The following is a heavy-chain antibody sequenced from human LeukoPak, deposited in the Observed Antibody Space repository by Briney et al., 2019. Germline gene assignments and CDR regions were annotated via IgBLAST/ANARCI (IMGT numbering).Heavy chain of an antibody. CDR2: INPNSGGT. CDR1: GYTVTGHY. D-gene: IGHD5-18*01. CDR3: AKDAYSGFTSSYNMDS. V-gene: IGHV1-2*06. J-gene: IGHJ4*02. Sequence: ASVKVSCKASGYTVTGHYLHWVRQAPGQGLEWMGRINPNSGGTNYAQKFQGRVNMTSDTSINTAYMELNSLTSDDTAMYYCAKDAYSGFTSSYNMDSWGQGTLVTVSS.